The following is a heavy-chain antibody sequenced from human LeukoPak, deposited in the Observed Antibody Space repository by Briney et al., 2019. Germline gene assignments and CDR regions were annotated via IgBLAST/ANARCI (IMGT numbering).Heavy chain of an antibody. D-gene: IGHD5-24*01. CDR3: AKDRIPDGRYSIDF. CDR1: GFTFNTYA. CDR2: IIGNGGDI. V-gene: IGHV3-23*01. J-gene: IGHJ4*02. Sequence: GGSLRLSCAASGFTFNTYAMNWVRQAPGQGLEWVSVIIGNGGDIHYAGSVRGRFTISRDNSKNTLYLQMNSLRVEDTAVYYCAKDRIPDGRYSIDFWGPGTLVTVSS.